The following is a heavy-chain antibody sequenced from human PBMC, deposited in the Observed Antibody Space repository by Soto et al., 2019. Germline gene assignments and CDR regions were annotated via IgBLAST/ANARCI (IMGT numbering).Heavy chain of an antibody. J-gene: IGHJ4*02. CDR1: GYTFTSYG. D-gene: IGHD3-22*01. CDR3: ARYSYDSSGYYRDDDRFDY. Sequence: GASVKVSCKASGYTFTSYGISWVRQAPGQGLEWMGWISAYNGNTNYAQKLQGRVTMTTDTSTSTAYMELRSLRSDDTAVYYCARYSYDSSGYYRDDDRFDYWGQGTLVTVSA. V-gene: IGHV1-18*01. CDR2: ISAYNGNT.